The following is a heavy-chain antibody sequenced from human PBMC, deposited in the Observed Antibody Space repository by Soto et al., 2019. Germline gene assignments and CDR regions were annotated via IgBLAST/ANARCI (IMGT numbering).Heavy chain of an antibody. CDR2: ISANGGST. Sequence: PGGSLRLSCAASGFTFSSYAMSWVRQAPGKGLEWVSAISANGGSTFYADSVKGRFTISRANSKNTLYLQMNSLRAEDTAVYYCASRLQTYFFDFWGPGTLVTVSS. CDR1: GFTFSSYA. D-gene: IGHD5-12*01. CDR3: ASRLQTYFFDF. J-gene: IGHJ4*02. V-gene: IGHV3-23*01.